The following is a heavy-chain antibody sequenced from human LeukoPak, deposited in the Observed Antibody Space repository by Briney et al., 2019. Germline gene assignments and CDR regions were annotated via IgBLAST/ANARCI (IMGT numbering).Heavy chain of an antibody. CDR1: GGSISSSSYY. CDR2: IYTSGST. CDR3: ASQRRGYSSYFYY. Sequence: SETLSVTCTVSGGSISSSSYYWSWIRQPAGKGLEWIGRIYTSGSTNYNPSLKSRVTISVDTSKNQFSLKLSSVTAADTAVYYCASQRRGYSSYFYYWGQGTLVTVSS. J-gene: IGHJ4*02. D-gene: IGHD5-18*01. V-gene: IGHV4-61*02.